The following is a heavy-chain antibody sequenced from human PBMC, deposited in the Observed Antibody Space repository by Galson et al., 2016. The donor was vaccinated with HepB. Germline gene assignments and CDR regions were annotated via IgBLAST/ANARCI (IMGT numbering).Heavy chain of an antibody. CDR2: IKGDGSYT. CDR1: GFSFKDNW. J-gene: IGHJ4*02. CDR3: VRDGDAHNFDY. D-gene: IGHD5-24*01. V-gene: IGHV3-74*01. Sequence: SLRLSCATSGFSFKDNWMHWVRQAPGKGLVWVSRIKGDGSYTNYADSVKGRFTISRDNAKNTLYLQMNSLRADDTAVYYCVRDGDAHNFDYWGQGTLVTVSS.